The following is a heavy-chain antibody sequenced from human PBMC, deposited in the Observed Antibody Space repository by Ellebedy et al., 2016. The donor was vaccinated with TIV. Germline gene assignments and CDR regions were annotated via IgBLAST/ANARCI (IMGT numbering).Heavy chain of an antibody. D-gene: IGHD3-16*01. V-gene: IGHV3-30*18. CDR3: AKDLRPLWGGAMDS. Sequence: PGGSLRLSCAASGFTFSGYGMHWVCPTPGKGLEWLAVISDNGNSHFYADSVNGRTTISRDNSKNTLYLQMNSLRAEDTAVYYCAKDLRPLWGGAMDSWGRGALVTVSS. CDR1: GFTFSGYG. CDR2: ISDNGNSH. J-gene: IGHJ4*02.